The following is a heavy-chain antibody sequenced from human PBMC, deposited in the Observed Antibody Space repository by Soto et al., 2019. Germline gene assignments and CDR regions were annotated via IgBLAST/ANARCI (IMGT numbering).Heavy chain of an antibody. J-gene: IGHJ3*02. Sequence: SVKVSCKASGGTFSSYAISWVRQAPGQGLEWMGGIIPIFGTANYAQKFQGRVTITADESTSTAYMELSSLRSEDTAVYYCARVLDVVVPAAALAFDIWGQGTMVT. CDR3: ARVLDVVVPAAALAFDI. CDR2: IIPIFGTA. D-gene: IGHD2-2*01. CDR1: GGTFSSYA. V-gene: IGHV1-69*13.